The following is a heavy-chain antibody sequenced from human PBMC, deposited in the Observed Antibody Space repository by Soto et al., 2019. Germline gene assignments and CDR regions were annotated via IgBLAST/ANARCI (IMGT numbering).Heavy chain of an antibody. CDR2: ISYSGST. CDR1: GGSVSSGSYY. CDR3: ARFVSTWYDY. Sequence: SETLSLTCTVSGGSVSSGSYYWTWIRQPPGKGLEWIGYISYSGSTYYNPALKSRVTISEETSKNQFSLKLSSVTAADTAVYYCARFVSTWYDYCGQGNMVTVSS. D-gene: IGHD6-13*01. J-gene: IGHJ4*02. V-gene: IGHV4-61*01.